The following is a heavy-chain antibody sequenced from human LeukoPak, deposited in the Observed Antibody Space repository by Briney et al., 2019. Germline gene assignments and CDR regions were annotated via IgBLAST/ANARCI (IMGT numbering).Heavy chain of an antibody. D-gene: IGHD4-17*01. J-gene: IGHJ4*02. Sequence: GGSLRLSCAASGFTVSSNYMSWVRQAPGKGLEWVSVIYSGGSTYYADSVKGRFTISRDNSKNTLYLQMNSLRADDTAVYYCARVRDGDYYDYWGQGTQVTVSP. V-gene: IGHV3-66*01. CDR2: IYSGGST. CDR3: ARVRDGDYYDY. CDR1: GFTVSSNY.